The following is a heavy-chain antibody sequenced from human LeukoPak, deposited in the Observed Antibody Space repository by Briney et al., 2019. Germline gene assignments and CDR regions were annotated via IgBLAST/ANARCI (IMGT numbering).Heavy chain of an antibody. V-gene: IGHV3-33*01. CDR2: IWYDGSNK. CDR3: ARDGGNYDMRWGFFDY. D-gene: IGHD3-9*01. Sequence: GGSLRLSCEASGFTFSTYGMHWVRQAPGKGLEWVAVIWYDGSNKNYADSVKGRFTISRDNSKNTLYLQMNSLRAEDTAVYYCARDGGNYDMRWGFFDYWGQGTLVTVSS. CDR1: GFTFSTYG. J-gene: IGHJ4*02.